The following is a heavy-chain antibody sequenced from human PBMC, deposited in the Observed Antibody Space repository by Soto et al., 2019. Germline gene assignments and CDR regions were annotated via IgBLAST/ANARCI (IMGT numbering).Heavy chain of an antibody. D-gene: IGHD2-21*01. J-gene: IGHJ1*01. V-gene: IGHV1-46*01. CDR2: VNPSGGST. Sequence: ASVKVSCKASGYIFTAYSMHWVRQAPGQGLEWMGVVNPSGGSTNYAQKFQGRTTMTRDTSTSTVYMDLSSLTSEDTAVYYCAREENCSDCIWSSDSSKRWG. CDR1: GYIFTAYS. CDR3: AREENCSDCIWSSDSSKR.